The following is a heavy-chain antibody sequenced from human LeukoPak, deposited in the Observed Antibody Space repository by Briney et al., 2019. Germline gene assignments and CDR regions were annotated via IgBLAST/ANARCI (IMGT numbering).Heavy chain of an antibody. D-gene: IGHD6-25*01. CDR3: ARSSGTGTFSY. Sequence: PSGTLSLTCTVSGDSISRSTYYWAWIRQPPGKGLEWIGSVYYGRGPSFNPSLESRATIPVDTSKNHFSLKMNSVTAADTAVYYCARSSGTGTFSYWGQGTLVTVSS. CDR1: GDSISRSTYY. J-gene: IGHJ4*02. CDR2: VYYGRGP. V-gene: IGHV4-39*02.